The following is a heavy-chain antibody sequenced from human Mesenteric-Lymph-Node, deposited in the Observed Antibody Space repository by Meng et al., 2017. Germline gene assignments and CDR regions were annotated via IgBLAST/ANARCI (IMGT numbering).Heavy chain of an antibody. CDR3: ARGPYKRKDSWSNDGDAFDF. CDR2: ISASGGST. CDR1: GFTFSSYA. Sequence: GESLKIFCAASGFTFSSYAMSWVRQAPGKGLEWVSAISASGGSTYYADSVKGRFTISRDNAKNTLYLQMNSLRTEDTAVYYCARGPYKRKDSWSNDGDAFDFWGQGTMVTVSS. D-gene: IGHD1-26*01. J-gene: IGHJ3*01. V-gene: IGHV3-23*01.